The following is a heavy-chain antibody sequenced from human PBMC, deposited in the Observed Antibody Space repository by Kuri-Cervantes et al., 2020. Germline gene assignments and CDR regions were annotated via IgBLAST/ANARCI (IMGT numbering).Heavy chain of an antibody. CDR1: GFTFDDYG. V-gene: IGHV3-20*04. D-gene: IGHD2-15*01. CDR3: AKDLSGGAVAAAFDY. Sequence: GGSLRLSCAASGFTFDDYGMSWVRQVPGKGLEWVAGISWNGDTIRYADSVKGRFTISRDSAKNSLYLQMNSLRAEDTALYYCAKDLSGGAVAAAFDYWGQGTLVTVSS. J-gene: IGHJ4*02. CDR2: ISWNGDTI.